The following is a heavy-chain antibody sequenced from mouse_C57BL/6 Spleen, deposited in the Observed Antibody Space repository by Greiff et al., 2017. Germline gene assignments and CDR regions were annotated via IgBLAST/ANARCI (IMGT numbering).Heavy chain of an antibody. CDR1: GYTFTDYY. V-gene: IGHV1-76*01. Sequence: VQGVESGAELVRPGASVKLSCKASGYTFTDYYINWVKQRPGQGLEWIARIYPGSGNTYYNEKFKGKATLTAEKSSSTAYMQLSSLTSEDSAVYFCARTGTGGYFDYWGQGTTLTVSS. J-gene: IGHJ2*01. CDR2: IYPGSGNT. D-gene: IGHD4-1*01. CDR3: ARTGTGGYFDY.